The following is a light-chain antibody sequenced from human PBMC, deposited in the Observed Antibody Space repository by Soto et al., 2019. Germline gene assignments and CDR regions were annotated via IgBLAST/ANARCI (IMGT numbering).Light chain of an antibody. Sequence: EIVLTQSPATLSLSPGDTATLSCRASQSVSTWLTWYQQQPGQAPRLLIYDASNRATGIPARFSGSGSGTDFTLTISSLEPEDFAVYYCPQRSNWITFGQGTRLEIE. CDR2: DAS. V-gene: IGKV3-11*01. CDR1: QSVSTW. CDR3: PQRSNWIT. J-gene: IGKJ5*01.